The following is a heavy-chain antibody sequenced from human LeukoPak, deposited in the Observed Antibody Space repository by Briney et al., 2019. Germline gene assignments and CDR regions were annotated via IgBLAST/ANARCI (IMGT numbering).Heavy chain of an antibody. D-gene: IGHD6-19*01. CDR1: GLTFSSYS. Sequence: PGGSLRLSCAASGLTFSSYSMNWVRQAPGKGLEWVSSISSSSSYIYYADSMKGRFTISRDNAKNSLYLQMNSLRAEDTAVYYCARTYSSGWFDFWGQGTLVTVSS. CDR2: ISSSSSYI. V-gene: IGHV3-21*01. J-gene: IGHJ4*02. CDR3: ARTYSSGWFDF.